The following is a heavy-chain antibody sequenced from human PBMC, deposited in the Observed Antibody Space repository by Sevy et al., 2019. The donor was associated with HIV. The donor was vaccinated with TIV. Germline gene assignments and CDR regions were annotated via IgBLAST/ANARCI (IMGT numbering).Heavy chain of an antibody. D-gene: IGHD3-22*01. V-gene: IGHV4-59*01. J-gene: IGHJ4*01. Sequence: SETLSLTCTVSGASISNYYWNWIRQPPGKGLEWIGYIYYSGSTNYNPSLKIRVTISVDTSKNQFSLKLSSVTAADTVVYYCARGVEDYYDSSDYPYYFDYWGQGTLVTVSS. CDR2: IYYSGST. CDR1: GASISNYY. CDR3: ARGVEDYYDSSDYPYYFDY.